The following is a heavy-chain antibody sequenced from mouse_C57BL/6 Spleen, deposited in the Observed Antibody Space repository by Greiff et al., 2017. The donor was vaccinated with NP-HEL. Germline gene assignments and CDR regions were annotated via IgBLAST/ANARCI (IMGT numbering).Heavy chain of an antibody. CDR1: GYTFTDHT. CDR2: IYPRDGST. CDR3: AREDYYGSGYFDY. Sequence: VKLQESDAELVKPGASVKISCKVSGYTFTDHTIHWMKQRPEQGLEWIGYIYPRDGSTKYNEKFKGKATLTADKSSSTAYMQLNSLTSEDSAVYFCAREDYYGSGYFDYWGQGTTLTVSS. V-gene: IGHV1-78*01. D-gene: IGHD1-1*01. J-gene: IGHJ2*01.